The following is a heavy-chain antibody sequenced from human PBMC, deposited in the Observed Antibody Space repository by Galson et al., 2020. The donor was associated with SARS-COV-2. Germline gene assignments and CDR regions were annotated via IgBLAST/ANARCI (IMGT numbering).Heavy chain of an antibody. Sequence: GALRLSCTASGFTFSNYWMHWVRQAPGKGLVWVSRINSEGNSTSYADSVKGRFTISRDNAKNTLYLQMNSLRAEDTAVYYCTATRAYWGQGTLVTVSS. CDR1: GFTFSNYW. CDR3: TATRAY. D-gene: IGHD1-26*01. CDR2: INSEGNST. V-gene: IGHV3-74*01. J-gene: IGHJ4*02.